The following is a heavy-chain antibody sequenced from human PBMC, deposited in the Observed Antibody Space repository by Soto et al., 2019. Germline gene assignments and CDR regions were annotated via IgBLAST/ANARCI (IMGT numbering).Heavy chain of an antibody. CDR1: GYTFTSYA. CDR3: ARDNDYSNYDYYYNGMDV. J-gene: IGHJ6*02. D-gene: IGHD4-4*01. V-gene: IGHV1-18*01. CDR2: ISAYSGNT. Sequence: GASVKVSCKASGYTFTSYAVSWVRQAPGQGLEWMGWISAYSGNTNYAQNFQDRVTMTTDTATTTAYMELRSLRSDDTAVYYCARDNDYSNYDYYYNGMDVWGQGTTVTVSS.